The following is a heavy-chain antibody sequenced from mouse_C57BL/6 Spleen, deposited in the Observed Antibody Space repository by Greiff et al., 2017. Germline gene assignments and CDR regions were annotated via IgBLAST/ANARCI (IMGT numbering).Heavy chain of an antibody. D-gene: IGHD1-1*01. CDR1: GYTFTSYW. V-gene: IGHV1-50*01. J-gene: IGHJ2*01. CDR2: IDPSDSYT. CDR3: ARGTVVAPGYFDY. Sequence: QVQLQQPGAELVKPGASVKLSCKASGYTFTSYWMQWVKQRPGQGLEWIGDIDPSDSYTNYNQKFKGKATLTVDTSSSTAYMQLSSLTSEDSAVYYCARGTVVAPGYFDYWGQGTTLTVSS.